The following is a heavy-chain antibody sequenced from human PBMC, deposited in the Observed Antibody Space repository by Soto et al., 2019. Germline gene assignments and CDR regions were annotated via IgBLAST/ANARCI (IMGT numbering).Heavy chain of an antibody. J-gene: IGHJ4*02. Sequence: GGALRLSSAAPGFTGSRDWMHCGLQTPGKVLVWDSRINSDASSTNYADSVQGRFTTSRYNAKNTLYLQINSLRAEDTAVYLCARGLRGPDYWGQGXLGTGS. CDR1: GFTGSRDW. CDR3: ARGLRGPDY. CDR2: INSDASST. V-gene: IGHV3-74*01.